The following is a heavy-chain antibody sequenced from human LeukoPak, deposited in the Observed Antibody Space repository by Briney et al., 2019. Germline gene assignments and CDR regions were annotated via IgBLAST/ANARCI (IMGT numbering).Heavy chain of an antibody. D-gene: IGHD6-19*01. CDR3: ARPYSSGWYWENWFDP. Sequence: GGSLRLSCAASGFTFSSYWMHWVRQAPGKGLVWVSRINSDGSSTSYADSVKGRFTISRDSAKNTLYLQMNSLRAEDTAVYYCARPYSSGWYWENWFDPWGQGTLVTVSS. CDR2: INSDGSST. J-gene: IGHJ5*02. V-gene: IGHV3-74*01. CDR1: GFTFSSYW.